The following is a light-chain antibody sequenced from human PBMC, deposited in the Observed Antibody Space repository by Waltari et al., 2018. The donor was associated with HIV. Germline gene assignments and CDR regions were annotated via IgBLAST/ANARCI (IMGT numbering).Light chain of an antibody. CDR1: ALPMKY. CDR2: KDI. V-gene: IGLV3-25*03. J-gene: IGLJ2*01. Sequence: YELTQSPSMSVSPGQTARISCSGDALPMKYCFWYQQKPGQAPVLLIYKDIERPSWVPERFSAASSGTTVILTISGVQGEDEAVYYCQSTDSGGTHVVFGGGTKLTVL. CDR3: QSTDSGGTHVV.